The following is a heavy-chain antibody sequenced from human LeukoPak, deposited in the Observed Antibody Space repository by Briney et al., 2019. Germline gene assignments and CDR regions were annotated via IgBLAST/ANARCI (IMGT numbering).Heavy chain of an antibody. CDR1: GYSFTTYW. D-gene: IGHD3-16*01. J-gene: IGHJ4*02. CDR2: IYPDDSDT. CDR3: ARPGQLGEYTPYYFDY. Sequence: GESLKISCKGSGYSFTTYWIGWVRQMPGKGLEWMGIIYPDDSDTKYSPSFQGQVTMSVDKSISTAYLQWSSLKASDTAMYYCARPGQLGEYTPYYFDYWGQGVLVTVSS. V-gene: IGHV5-51*01.